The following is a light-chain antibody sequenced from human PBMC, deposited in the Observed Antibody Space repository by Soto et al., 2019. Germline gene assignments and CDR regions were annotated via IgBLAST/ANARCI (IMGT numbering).Light chain of an antibody. V-gene: IGLV1-44*01. CDR3: SSYTSTNTPVI. CDR2: RND. J-gene: IGLJ2*01. Sequence: QSVLTQPPSASGTPGQRVTISCSGSTSNIGSNTVHWYQQLPGTAPTLLIYRNDQRPSGVPARFSGSKSGTSASLAISGLQSEDEADYYCSSYTSTNTPVIFGGGTKLTVL. CDR1: TSNIGSNT.